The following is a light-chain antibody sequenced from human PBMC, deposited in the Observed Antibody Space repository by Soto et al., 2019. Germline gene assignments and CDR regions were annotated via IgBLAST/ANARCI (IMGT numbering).Light chain of an antibody. CDR2: GAS. V-gene: IGKV3-20*01. Sequence: EIVLTQSPGTLSLSPGEGATLSCRASQSVRNNYLAWYQQKPGQAPRLLISGASSRATGVPDRFSGSGSGTDFTLTISRLESEDFAVYYCQRYGSSPPHTFGQGTRPEIK. J-gene: IGKJ2*01. CDR1: QSVRNNY. CDR3: QRYGSSPPHT.